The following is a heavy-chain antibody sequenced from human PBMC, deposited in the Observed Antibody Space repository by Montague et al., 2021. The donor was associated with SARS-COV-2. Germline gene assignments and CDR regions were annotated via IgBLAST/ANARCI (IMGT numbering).Heavy chain of an antibody. CDR3: ARLSQFAWFDP. Sequence: TLSLTCTVSSDSLTATSYYWSWIRLHPGKGLRWIGNIFYTGMTFFNPSLKSRLTMSVDTSQNQFSLRLTSVTAADTAVYYCARLSQFAWFDPWGQGTLVTVSS. CDR2: IFYTGMT. J-gene: IGHJ5*02. D-gene: IGHD5-24*01. CDR1: SDSLTATSYY. V-gene: IGHV4-31*03.